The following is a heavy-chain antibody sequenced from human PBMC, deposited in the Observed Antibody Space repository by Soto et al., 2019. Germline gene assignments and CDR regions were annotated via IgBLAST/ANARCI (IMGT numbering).Heavy chain of an antibody. CDR3: VRSRVFIAVAGMATYYYHYGMDV. V-gene: IGHV6-1*01. CDR2: TYYRSKWYN. Sequence: SQTLSLTCAISGDSVSSDSAAWNWIRQSPSRGLEWLGRTYYRSKWYNDYAVSVNGRITINPDTSKNHFSLQLNSVTPEDTAVYYCVRSRVFIAVAGMATYYYHYGMDVWGQGTTVTSP. D-gene: IGHD6-19*01. J-gene: IGHJ6*02. CDR1: GDSVSSDSAA.